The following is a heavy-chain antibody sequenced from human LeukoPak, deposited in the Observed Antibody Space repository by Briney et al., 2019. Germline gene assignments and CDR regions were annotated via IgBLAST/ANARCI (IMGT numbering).Heavy chain of an antibody. CDR2: IYTSGST. V-gene: IGHV4-61*02. Sequence: SETLSLTCTVSGGSISSGSYYWSWIRQPAGKGLEWIGRIYTSGSTNYNPSLKSRVTISVDTSKNQFSLKLSSVTAADTAVYYCARARYSSGLYYFDYWGQGTLVTVSS. J-gene: IGHJ4*02. CDR3: ARARYSSGLYYFDY. CDR1: GGSISSGSYY. D-gene: IGHD6-19*01.